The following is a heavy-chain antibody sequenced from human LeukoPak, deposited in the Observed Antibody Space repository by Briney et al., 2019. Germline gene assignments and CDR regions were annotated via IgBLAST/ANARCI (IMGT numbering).Heavy chain of an antibody. CDR2: IYYTGTT. D-gene: IGHD6-13*01. J-gene: IGHJ5*02. Sequence: NSSETLSLTCTVSGGSISSAAYYWGWVRQPPAKGLDWIGSIYYTGTTYYSPSLQTRATLSFDTSKNQFSLKLTSVIATDTAVYFCARRPIAAGNNWFDPWGQGTLVTVSS. CDR1: GGSISSAAYY. CDR3: ARRPIAAGNNWFDP. V-gene: IGHV4-39*01.